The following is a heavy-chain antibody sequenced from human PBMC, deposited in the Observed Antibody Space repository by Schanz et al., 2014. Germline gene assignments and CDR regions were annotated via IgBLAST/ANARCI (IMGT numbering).Heavy chain of an antibody. Sequence: VQLVESGGGVVQPGRSLRLSCAASGFTFSNHGMHWVRQAPGKGLEWVAVMSYDGSNKYYADSVKGRFSISRDNSQNTLYLQMDSLRPEDTAVYFCAKDTGYCHGGACYCFEYWGLGILVTVSS. J-gene: IGHJ4*02. CDR2: MSYDGSNK. CDR1: GFTFSNHG. D-gene: IGHD2-8*02. V-gene: IGHV3-30-3*02. CDR3: AKDTGYCHGGACYCFEY.